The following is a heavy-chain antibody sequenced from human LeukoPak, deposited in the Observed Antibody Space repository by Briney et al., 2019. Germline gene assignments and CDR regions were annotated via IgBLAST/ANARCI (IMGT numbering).Heavy chain of an antibody. V-gene: IGHV4-59*01. D-gene: IGHD3-22*01. CDR2: IYYSGST. Sequence: SETLSLTCTVSGGSISRYYWSWIRQPPGKGLEWIGYIYYSGSTNYNPSLKSRVTISVDTSKNQFSLKLSSVTAADTAVYYCARRYYDSSGIGDYYYYYYMDVWGKGTTVTVSS. J-gene: IGHJ6*03. CDR3: ARRYYDSSGIGDYYYYYYMDV. CDR1: GGSISRYY.